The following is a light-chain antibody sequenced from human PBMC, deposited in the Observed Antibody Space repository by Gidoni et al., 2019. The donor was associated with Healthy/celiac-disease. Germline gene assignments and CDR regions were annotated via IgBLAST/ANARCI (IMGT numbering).Light chain of an antibody. V-gene: IGKV3-11*01. CDR1: QSVSSY. CDR3: QQRSNWPRWT. Sequence: EIVLTQSPATLSLSPGERATLSCRASQSVSSYLAWYQQKPGQAPRLLIYDASNRSTGIPARCSGSGSGTDFTLIISSLEAEDFAVYYCQQRSNWPRWTFGQGTKVEIK. J-gene: IGKJ1*01. CDR2: DAS.